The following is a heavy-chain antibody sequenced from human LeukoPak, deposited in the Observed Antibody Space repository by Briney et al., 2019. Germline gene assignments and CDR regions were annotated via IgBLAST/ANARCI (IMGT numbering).Heavy chain of an antibody. CDR1: GYTFTGYY. V-gene: IGHV1-2*02. CDR2: INPNSGGT. CDR3: ARVPYFYDTNGFITPNYFDY. J-gene: IGHJ4*02. D-gene: IGHD3-22*01. Sequence: GASVKVSCKASGYTFTGYYMHWVRQAPGQGLEWMGWINPNSGGTNYAQKFQGRVTMTRDTSISTAYMELSRLRSDDTAVYYCARVPYFYDTNGFITPNYFDYWGQGTLVTISS.